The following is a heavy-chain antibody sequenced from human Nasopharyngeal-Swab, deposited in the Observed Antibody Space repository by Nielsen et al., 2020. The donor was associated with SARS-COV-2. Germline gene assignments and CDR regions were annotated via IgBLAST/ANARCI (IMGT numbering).Heavy chain of an antibody. Sequence: WIRQPPGKGLERIGEINHSGSNNYNPSLKSRVTISVDTSKNQFSLKLSSVTAADTAVYYCARDRFSSGKDPWGQGTLVTVSS. V-gene: IGHV4-34*01. D-gene: IGHD3-22*01. CDR2: INHSGSN. CDR3: ARDRFSSGKDP. J-gene: IGHJ5*02.